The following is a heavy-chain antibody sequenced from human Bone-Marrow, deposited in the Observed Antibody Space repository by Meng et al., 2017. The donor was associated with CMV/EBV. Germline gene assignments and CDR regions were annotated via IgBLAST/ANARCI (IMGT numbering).Heavy chain of an antibody. V-gene: IGHV4-61*01. CDR3: ASDDFDTSYYGMDV. CDR1: GGSVSSGSYY. Sequence: SETLSLTCTVSGGSVSSGSYYWSWIRQPPGKGLEWIGYIYYSGSNNYNPSLKSRVTISVDTSKHQFSLKLSSVTAADTAVYYCASDDFDTSYYGMDVWGQGTTVTVSS. D-gene: IGHD3-9*01. J-gene: IGHJ6*02. CDR2: IYYSGSN.